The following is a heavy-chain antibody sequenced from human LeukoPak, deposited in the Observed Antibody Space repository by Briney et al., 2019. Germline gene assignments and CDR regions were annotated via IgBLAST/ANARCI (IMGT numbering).Heavy chain of an antibody. CDR3: AVFWGNHGDFDY. CDR2: IRYDGSNT. Sequence: GGSLRLSCAASGFTFSSYGMHWVRQAPGKGLEWVAFIRYDGSNTYYADSVKGRLTISRDNAKNSLYLQMNSLRAEDTAVYYCAVFWGNHGDFDYWGQGTPVTVSS. D-gene: IGHD3-16*01. J-gene: IGHJ4*02. V-gene: IGHV3-30*02. CDR1: GFTFSSYG.